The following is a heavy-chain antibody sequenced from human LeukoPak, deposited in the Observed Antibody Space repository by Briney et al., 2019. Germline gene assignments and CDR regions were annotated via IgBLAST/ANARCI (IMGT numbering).Heavy chain of an antibody. Sequence: GGSLRLSCAASGFTFSSYGMHWVRQAPGKGLEWVAVISYDGSNKYYADSVKGRFTISRDNSKNTLYLQMNSLRAEDTAVYYCAKLISGGGSVPSEYWGQGTLVTV. CDR2: ISYDGSNK. J-gene: IGHJ4*02. CDR1: GFTFSSYG. D-gene: IGHD2-8*02. CDR3: AKLISGGGSVPSEY. V-gene: IGHV3-30*18.